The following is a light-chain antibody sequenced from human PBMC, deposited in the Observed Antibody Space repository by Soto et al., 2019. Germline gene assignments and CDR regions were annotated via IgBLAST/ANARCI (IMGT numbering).Light chain of an antibody. V-gene: IGKV1-6*01. Sequence: AIQMTQSPSSLSASVGDRVTITCRASQGIRNDLGWYRQKPGKAPKLLIYAASSLQSGVPSRLSGSGSGTDFTLTISSLQPEDFAVYYCQQRSYPITFGQGTRLEIK. CDR3: QQRSYPIT. CDR1: QGIRND. CDR2: AAS. J-gene: IGKJ5*01.